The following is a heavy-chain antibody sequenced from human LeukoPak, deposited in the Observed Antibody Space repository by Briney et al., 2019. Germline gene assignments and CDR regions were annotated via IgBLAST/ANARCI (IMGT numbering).Heavy chain of an antibody. CDR3: ARDLISLGGSGSYYFDY. D-gene: IGHD3-10*01. J-gene: IGHJ4*02. CDR1: GGSISSYY. CDR2: IYYTGST. V-gene: IGHV4-59*12. Sequence: PSETLSLTCTVSGGSISSYYWSWIRQRPGKGLELIGYIYYTGSTNYNPSLKSRVITSVDTSKNQFSLNLSSVTAADTAVYYCARDLISLGGSGSYYFDYWGQGTLVTVSS.